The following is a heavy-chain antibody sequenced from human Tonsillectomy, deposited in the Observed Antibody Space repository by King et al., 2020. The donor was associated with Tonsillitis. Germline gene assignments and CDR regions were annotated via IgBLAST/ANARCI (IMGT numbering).Heavy chain of an antibody. D-gene: IGHD4-17*01. CDR2: IWYDGSNK. CDR1: GFTFSSYG. V-gene: IGHV3-33*08. J-gene: IGHJ4*02. CDR3: ARDSMGDLGQYGDLGY. Sequence: VQLVESGGGVVQPGRSLRLSCAASGFTFSSYGMHWVRQAPGKGLEWVTVIWYDGSNKYYADSVKGRFTISRDISKNTLSLQMTSLRAEDTAVYYCARDSMGDLGQYGDLGYWGQGTLATVSS.